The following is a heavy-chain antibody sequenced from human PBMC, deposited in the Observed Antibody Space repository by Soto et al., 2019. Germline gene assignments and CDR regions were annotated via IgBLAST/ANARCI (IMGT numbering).Heavy chain of an antibody. Sequence: SETLSLTCRVSGGSIGSPNFYWSWIRQHPGKGLEWLGYVYYNGTTYYNPSLKSRVSISVDTSKNQFSLKLSSVSAADTAVYFCVREPRLFIFFSDTQACEIYTLAPLDS. CDR2: VYYNGTT. V-gene: IGHV4-31*03. J-gene: IGHJ5*01. CDR1: GGSIGSPNFY. D-gene: IGHD3-3*01. CDR3: VREPRLFIFFSDTQACEIYTLAPLDS.